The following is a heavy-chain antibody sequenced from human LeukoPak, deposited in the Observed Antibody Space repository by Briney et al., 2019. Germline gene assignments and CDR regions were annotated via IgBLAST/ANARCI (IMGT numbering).Heavy chain of an antibody. V-gene: IGHV3-48*03. D-gene: IGHD1-26*01. Sequence: PGGSLRLSCAASGFTFSSHEMNWVRQAPGKGLEWVSYISSSGSTIYYADSVKGRFTISRDNAKNSLYLQMNSLRAEDTAVYYCAKDRSGSLELSAFDIWGQGTMVTVSS. CDR1: GFTFSSHE. CDR2: ISSSGSTI. J-gene: IGHJ3*02. CDR3: AKDRSGSLELSAFDI.